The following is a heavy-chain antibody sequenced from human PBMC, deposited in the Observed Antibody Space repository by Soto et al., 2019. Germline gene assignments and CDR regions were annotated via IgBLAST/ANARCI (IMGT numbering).Heavy chain of an antibody. J-gene: IGHJ6*02. CDR2: IIPIFGTA. CDR3: ARDKVLHYYYYYGMDV. Sequence: GASVKVSCKASGGTFSSYAISWVRQAPGQGLEWMGGIIPIFGTANYAQKFQGRVTITADESTSTAYMELSSLRSEDTAVYYYARDKVLHYYYYYGMDVWGQGTTVTVSS. CDR1: GGTFSSYA. V-gene: IGHV1-69*13.